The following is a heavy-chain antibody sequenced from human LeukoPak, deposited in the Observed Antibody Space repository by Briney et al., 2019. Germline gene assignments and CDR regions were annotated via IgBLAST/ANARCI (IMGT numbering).Heavy chain of an antibody. CDR2: IKQGGSEK. Sequence: GGSLRLSCVGSGFTFSNYWVSWVRQAPGKGLEWVANIKQGGSEKCYVDSVKGRFTISRDNAKNSVYLQMNSLRAEDTAVYYCARDGIDYWGQGTLVTVSS. CDR1: GFTFSNYW. J-gene: IGHJ4*02. D-gene: IGHD1-14*01. V-gene: IGHV3-7*03. CDR3: ARDGIDY.